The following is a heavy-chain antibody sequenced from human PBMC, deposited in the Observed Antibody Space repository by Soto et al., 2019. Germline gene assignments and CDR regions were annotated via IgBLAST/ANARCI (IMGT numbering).Heavy chain of an antibody. V-gene: IGHV4-34*01. CDR2: INHSGSN. CDR3: ARMPSNYAILTGYYTLYFDY. J-gene: IGHJ4*02. D-gene: IGHD3-9*01. Sequence: QVQLQQWGAGLLKPSETLSLTCAVYGGSFSGYYWSWIRQPPGKGLEWIGEINHSGSNNYNPSLKRRVTISVHTSQTQFSLKLSSVTAADAAVYYCARMPSNYAILTGYYTLYFDYWGQGTLVTVSS. CDR1: GGSFSGYY.